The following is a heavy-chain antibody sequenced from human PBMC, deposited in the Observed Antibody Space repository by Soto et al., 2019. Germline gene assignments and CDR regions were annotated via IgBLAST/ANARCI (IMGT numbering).Heavy chain of an antibody. CDR2: IYYSGST. CDR3: ARQLNYGDYEGTFDY. V-gene: IGHV4-59*01. Sequence: SETLSLTCTVSGGSISSYYWGWIRQPPGKGLEWIGYIYYSGSTNYNPSLKSRVTISVDTSKNQFSLKLSSVTAADTAVYYCARQLNYGDYEGTFDYWGQGTLVTVSS. J-gene: IGHJ4*02. D-gene: IGHD4-17*01. CDR1: GGSISSYY.